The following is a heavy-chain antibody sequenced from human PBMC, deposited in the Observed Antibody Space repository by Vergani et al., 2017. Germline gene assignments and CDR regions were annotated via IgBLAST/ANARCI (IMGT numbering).Heavy chain of an antibody. CDR2: IYYSGST. V-gene: IGHV4-39*07. Sequence: QLQLQESGPGLVKPSETLSLTCTVSGGSLSSSSYYWGWIRQPPGKGLEWIGSIYYSGSTYYNPSLKSRVTISVDTSKNQFSLKLSSVTAADTAVYYCARDGRYNWNYYFDYWGQGTLVTVSS. CDR3: ARDGRYNWNYYFDY. D-gene: IGHD1-7*01. J-gene: IGHJ4*02. CDR1: GGSLSSSSYY.